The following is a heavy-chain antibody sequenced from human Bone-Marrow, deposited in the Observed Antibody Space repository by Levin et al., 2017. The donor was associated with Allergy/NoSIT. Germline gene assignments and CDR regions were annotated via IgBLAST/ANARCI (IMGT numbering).Heavy chain of an antibody. CDR1: GFTFNRHG. Sequence: GGSLRLSCEGSGFTFNRHGLHWVRQAPGKGLDWVAVISSDGTYKYYADSVKGRFTISRDNSKDTLYLEMSALRPEDTAVYYCAKVGREYKRVLDSWGQGTLVTVSS. CDR2: ISSDGTYK. V-gene: IGHV3-30*18. D-gene: IGHD2-2*01. J-gene: IGHJ5*02. CDR3: AKVGREYKRVLDS.